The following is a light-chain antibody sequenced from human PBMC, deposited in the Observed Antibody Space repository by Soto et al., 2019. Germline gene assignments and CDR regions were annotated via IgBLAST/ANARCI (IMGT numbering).Light chain of an antibody. J-gene: IGKJ1*01. CDR1: QSVSSSD. CDR2: CAS. CDR3: HLYGASPPT. Sequence: EIVLTQSPGTLSLSPGERATLSCRASQSVSSSDLAWYQQKPGQAPRLLISCASGRATGIPDRFSASGSGTDFTLTISRLEPEDSAVFYCHLYGASPPTFGQGTKVDIK. V-gene: IGKV3-20*01.